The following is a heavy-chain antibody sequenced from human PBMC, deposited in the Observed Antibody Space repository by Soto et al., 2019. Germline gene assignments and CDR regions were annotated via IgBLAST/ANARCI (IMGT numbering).Heavy chain of an antibody. J-gene: IGHJ6*02. CDR3: ARVTAAAGEYYYYGMDV. V-gene: IGHV1-69*12. D-gene: IGHD6-13*01. CDR1: GGTFSSYA. CDR2: IIPIFGTA. Sequence: QVQLVQSGAEMKKPGSSVKVSCKASGGTFSSYAISWVRQAPGQGLEWMGGIIPIFGTANYAQKFQGRVTITADESTSTAYMELSSLRSEDTAVYYCARVTAAAGEYYYYGMDVWGQGTTVTVSS.